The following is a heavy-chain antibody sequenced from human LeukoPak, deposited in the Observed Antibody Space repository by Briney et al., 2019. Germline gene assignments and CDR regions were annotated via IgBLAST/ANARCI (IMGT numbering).Heavy chain of an antibody. CDR2: IFYSGST. CDR3: ATQQQLTA. CDR1: GGSISTSNYY. V-gene: IGHV4-39*07. Sequence: SETLSLTCTVSGGSISTSNYYWGWIRQPPGKGLEWIGNIFYSGSTYYSPSLRSRVTISLDTSRNQFSLKLSSVTAADTAVYYCATQQQLTAWGQGTLVTVSS. D-gene: IGHD6-13*01. J-gene: IGHJ4*02.